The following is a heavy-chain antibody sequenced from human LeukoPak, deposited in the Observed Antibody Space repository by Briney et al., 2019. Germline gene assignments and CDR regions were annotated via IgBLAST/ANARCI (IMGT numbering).Heavy chain of an antibody. J-gene: IGHJ5*02. CDR3: AKSDWFDP. CDR1: GFTFSSYW. V-gene: IGHV3-74*01. Sequence: GGSLRLSCAASGFTFSSYWMHWVRHAPGKGLVWVSRIKYDGSTTTYADSVKGRFTISRDNAKNTLYLQMNSLRAEDTAVYYCAKSDWFDPWGQGTLVTVS. CDR2: IKYDGSTT.